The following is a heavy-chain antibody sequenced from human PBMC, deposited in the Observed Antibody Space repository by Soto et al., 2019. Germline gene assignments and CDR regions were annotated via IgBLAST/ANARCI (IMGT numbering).Heavy chain of an antibody. CDR3: ARRRYYYGSGRYSPRGVYYYYGMDV. D-gene: IGHD3-10*01. V-gene: IGHV1-18*01. CDR1: GYTFTSYG. CDR2: ISAYNGNT. J-gene: IGHJ6*02. Sequence: ASVKVSCKASGYTFTSYGISWVRQAPGQGLEWMGWISAYNGNTNYAQKLQGRVTMTTDTSTSTAYMELRSLRSDDTAVYYCARRRYYYGSGRYSPRGVYYYYGMDVWGQGTTVTVSS.